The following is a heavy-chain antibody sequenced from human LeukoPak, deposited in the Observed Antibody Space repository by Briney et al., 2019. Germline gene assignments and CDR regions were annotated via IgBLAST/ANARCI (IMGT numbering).Heavy chain of an antibody. CDR1: GFTFNIYN. J-gene: IGHJ4*02. Sequence: GGSLRLSCAASGFTFNIYNMNWVRQAPGKGLEWVSSISGDNNYIYYADSVKGRFTISRDNAKNSLYLQMNSLRADDTAVYYCARDSLYGSGSKDYWGQGTLVTVSS. D-gene: IGHD3-10*01. CDR3: ARDSLYGSGSKDY. CDR2: ISGDNNYI. V-gene: IGHV3-21*01.